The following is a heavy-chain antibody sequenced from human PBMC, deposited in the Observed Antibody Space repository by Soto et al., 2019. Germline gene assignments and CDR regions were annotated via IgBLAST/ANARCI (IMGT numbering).Heavy chain of an antibody. V-gene: IGHV3-30*18. CDR2: ISYEGRIQ. CDR3: AKEGNTKRSYYFDF. CDR1: GFTFSSYG. Sequence: QVQLVESGGGVVQPGRSVRLSCAASGFTFSSYGMQWVRQAPGKGLEWVAVISYEGRIQYYADFVKGRFTISRDNSKDTLYLQMNSLRVEDTAVYYCAKEGNTKRSYYFDFWGQGTLVTVSS. J-gene: IGHJ4*02. D-gene: IGHD2-8*01.